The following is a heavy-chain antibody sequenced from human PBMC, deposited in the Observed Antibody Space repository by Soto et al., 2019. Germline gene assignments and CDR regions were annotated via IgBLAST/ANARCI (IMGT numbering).Heavy chain of an antibody. CDR1: GGSISSGGYY. J-gene: IGHJ4*02. V-gene: IGHV4-31*03. D-gene: IGHD2-2*01. Sequence: QVQLQESGPGLVKPSQTLSLTCTVSGGSISSGGYYWSWIRQHPGKGLEWIGYIYYSGSTYYNPSLKSRXXIXVXXSKNQFSLKLSSVTAADTAVYYCAGAVAVHQLLSYWGQGTLVTVSS. CDR2: IYYSGST. CDR3: AGAVAVHQLLSY.